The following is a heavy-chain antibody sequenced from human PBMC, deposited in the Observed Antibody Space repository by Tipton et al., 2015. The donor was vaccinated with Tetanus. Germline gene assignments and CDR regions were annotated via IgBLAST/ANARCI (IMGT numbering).Heavy chain of an antibody. V-gene: IGHV4-59*01. D-gene: IGHD5-24*01. J-gene: IGHJ4*02. CDR2: VHYSGST. CDR1: GGSISSYY. CDR3: AGYRVGWGGRGY. Sequence: TLSLTCTVSGGSISSYYWTWIRQPPGRGLEWIGYVHYSGSTNYSPSLRSRVTLSVDTSKNQFSLKLSSVTAADPAVYFCAGYRVGWGGRGYWGQGTLVTVSS.